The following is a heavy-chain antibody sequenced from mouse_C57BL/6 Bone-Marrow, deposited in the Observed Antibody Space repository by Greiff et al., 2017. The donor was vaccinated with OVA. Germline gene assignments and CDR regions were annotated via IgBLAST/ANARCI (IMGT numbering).Heavy chain of an antibody. CDR3: ARLGLTGTRYWYFDV. CDR1: GYAFSSSW. V-gene: IGHV1-82*01. Sequence: VQLQQSGPELVKPGASVKISCKASGYAFSSSWMNWVKQRPGKGLEWIGRIYPGDGDTNYNGKFKGKATLTADKSSSTAYMQLSSLTSEDSAVYFCARLGLTGTRYWYFDVWGTGTTVTVSS. D-gene: IGHD4-1*01. J-gene: IGHJ1*03. CDR2: IYPGDGDT.